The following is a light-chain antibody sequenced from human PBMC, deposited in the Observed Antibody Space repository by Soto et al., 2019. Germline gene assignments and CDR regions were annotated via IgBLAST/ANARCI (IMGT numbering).Light chain of an antibody. Sequence: DIQMTQSPSSLSASIGDRVSFTCQANQDISKFLNWYQHKPGQAPSLLIYDASKSQFGVPSRFSGSGSGTDFTFTISSLQPEDNATYYCQQYENRPYTFGPGTKV. CDR3: QQYENRPYT. J-gene: IGKJ3*01. V-gene: IGKV1-33*01. CDR1: QDISKF. CDR2: DAS.